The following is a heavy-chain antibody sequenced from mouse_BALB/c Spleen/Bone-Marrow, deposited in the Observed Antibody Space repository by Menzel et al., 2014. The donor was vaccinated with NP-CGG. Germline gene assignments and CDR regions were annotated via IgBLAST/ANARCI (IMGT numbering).Heavy chain of an antibody. Sequence: EVKVVESGGSLVQPGGSMKLSCVASGFTFSNYWMNWVRQSPEKGLEWVDEIRLKSHNYATRYAESVKGRFTISRDDSKSSVYLQMNNLRAEDTGIYYCTTGFAYWGQGTLVTVSA. CDR3: TTGFAY. J-gene: IGHJ3*01. CDR2: IRLKSHNYAT. CDR1: GFTFSNYW. V-gene: IGHV6-6*02.